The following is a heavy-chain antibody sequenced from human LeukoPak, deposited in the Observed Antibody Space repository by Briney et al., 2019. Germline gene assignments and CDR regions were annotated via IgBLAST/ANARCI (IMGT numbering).Heavy chain of an antibody. CDR3: ARGHGSTIFGVVKSRYYFDY. CDR1: GGSISSYY. Sequence: KSSETLSLTCTVSGGSISSYYWSWIRQPAGKGLEWIGRIYTSGSTNYNPSLKSRVTISVDTSKNQFSLKLSSVTAADTAVYYCARGHGSTIFGVVKSRYYFDYWGQGTLVTVSS. V-gene: IGHV4-4*07. D-gene: IGHD3-3*01. CDR2: IYTSGST. J-gene: IGHJ4*02.